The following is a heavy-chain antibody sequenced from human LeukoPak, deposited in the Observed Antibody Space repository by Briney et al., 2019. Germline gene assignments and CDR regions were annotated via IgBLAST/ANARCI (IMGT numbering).Heavy chain of an antibody. CDR3: ARGLSSSSSPPFDP. V-gene: IGHV4-59*01. CDR2: IYYSGST. CDR1: GGSISSYY. J-gene: IGHJ5*02. D-gene: IGHD6-6*01. Sequence: PSETLSLTCTVSGGSISSYYWSWIRQPPGKGLEWIGYIYYSGSTNYNPSLKSRVTISVDTSKNQFSLKLSSMTAADTAVYYCARGLSSSSSPPFDPWGQGTLVTVSS.